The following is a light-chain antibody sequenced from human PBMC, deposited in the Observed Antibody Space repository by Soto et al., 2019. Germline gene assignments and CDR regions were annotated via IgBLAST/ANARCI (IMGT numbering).Light chain of an antibody. CDR3: SSYTISNTGI. V-gene: IGLV2-14*03. Sequence: QSVLTQPASVSGSPGQSITISCTGTSSDIGANNYVSWYQQHPGKAPKLMIYDVDNRPSGVSNRFSGSKSGNTASLTISGLQAEDEAVYYCSSYTISNTGIFGGGTQLTVL. J-gene: IGLJ2*01. CDR2: DVD. CDR1: SSDIGANNY.